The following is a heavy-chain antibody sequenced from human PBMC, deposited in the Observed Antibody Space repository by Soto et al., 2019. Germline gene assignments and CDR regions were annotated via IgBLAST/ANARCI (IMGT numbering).Heavy chain of an antibody. CDR1: GFSFSNYG. Sequence: QVQLAESGGGVVEPGRSLRLSCAASGFSFSNYGMHWVRQAPGKGPEWVAVVSSDGSSKYYADSVKGRFSISRDNSKSTVYLQINTMRADDTAVYYCTKRGNYHYFDYWGQGTLVSVSS. CDR2: VSSDGSSK. J-gene: IGHJ4*02. V-gene: IGHV3-30*18. CDR3: TKRGNYHYFDY. D-gene: IGHD1-26*01.